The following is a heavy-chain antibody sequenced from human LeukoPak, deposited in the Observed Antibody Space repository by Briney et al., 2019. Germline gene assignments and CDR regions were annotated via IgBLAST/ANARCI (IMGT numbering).Heavy chain of an antibody. Sequence: GASVKVSCKASGYTFTDYYMHWVRQAPGQGLEWMGGIIPIFGTANYAQKFQGRVTITADESTSTASMELSSLRSEDTAVYYCVKDILTVAGTVVWGQGTLVAVS. J-gene: IGHJ4*02. V-gene: IGHV1-69*13. D-gene: IGHD6-19*01. CDR2: IIPIFGTA. CDR1: GYTFTDYY. CDR3: VKDILTVAGTVV.